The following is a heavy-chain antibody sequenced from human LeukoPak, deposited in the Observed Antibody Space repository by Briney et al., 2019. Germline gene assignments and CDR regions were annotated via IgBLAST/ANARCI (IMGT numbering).Heavy chain of an antibody. CDR3: ARDRITIFGVVIGSLGY. J-gene: IGHJ4*02. Sequence: GASVKVSCKASGYTFTSYATHWVRQAPGQRLEWMGWINAGNGNTKYSQKFQGRVTITRDTSASTAYMELSSLRSEDTAVYYCARDRITIFGVVIGSLGYWGQGTLVTVSS. D-gene: IGHD3-3*01. CDR2: INAGNGNT. CDR1: GYTFTSYA. V-gene: IGHV1-3*01.